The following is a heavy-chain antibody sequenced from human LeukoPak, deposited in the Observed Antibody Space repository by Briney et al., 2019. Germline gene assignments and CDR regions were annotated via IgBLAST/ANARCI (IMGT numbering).Heavy chain of an antibody. V-gene: IGHV4-38-2*02. J-gene: IGHJ5*02. CDR2: IYHSGST. D-gene: IGHD3-10*01. Sequence: SETLSLTCTVSGYSISSGYYWGWIRQPPGKGLEWIGSIYHSGSTYYNPSLKSRVTISVDTSKNQFSLKLSSVTAADTAVYYCARLEAWRFGELYRFVRKYNWFDPWGQGTLVTVSS. CDR3: ARLEAWRFGELYRFVRKYNWFDP. CDR1: GYSISSGYY.